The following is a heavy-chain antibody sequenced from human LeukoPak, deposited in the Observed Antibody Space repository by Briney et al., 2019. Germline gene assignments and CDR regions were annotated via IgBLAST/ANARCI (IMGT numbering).Heavy chain of an antibody. V-gene: IGHV4-59*01. D-gene: IGHD2-2*01. J-gene: IGHJ4*02. CDR2: IYYSGST. Sequence: SETLSLTCTVSGGSISSYYWSWIRQPPGKGLEWIGYIYYSGSTNYNPSLKSRVTISVDTSKNQFSLKLSSVTAADTAVYYCAREGGFYSVVPAAIPPKDYWGQGTLVTVSS. CDR1: GGSISSYY. CDR3: AREGGFYSVVPAAIPPKDY.